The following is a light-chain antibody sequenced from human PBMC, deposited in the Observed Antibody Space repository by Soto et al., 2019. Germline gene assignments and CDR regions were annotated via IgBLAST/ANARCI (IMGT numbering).Light chain of an antibody. V-gene: IGKV3-15*01. CDR2: GAS. CDR1: QSVSSN. Sequence: EIVMTQSPVTVSVSPGERATLSCRASQSVSSNLAWYQQKPGQAPRLLIYGASTRATGIPARFSGSGSGTEFTLTISSLQSEDFALYYCQQYHNWPLYTFGQGTKLEIK. CDR3: QQYHNWPLYT. J-gene: IGKJ2*01.